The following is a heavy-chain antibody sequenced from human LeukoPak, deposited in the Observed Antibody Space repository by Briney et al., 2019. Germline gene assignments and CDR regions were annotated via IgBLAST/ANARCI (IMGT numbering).Heavy chain of an antibody. Sequence: PGGSLRLSCAASGFTFNSYGMHWVRQAPGKGLEWVAFIRYDGSNKYYADSVKGRFTISRDNSKNTLYLQMNSLRAEDTAVYYCAREGDYDFWSGYSTGYYYYMDVWGKGTTVTVSS. CDR2: IRYDGSNK. CDR1: GFTFNSYG. J-gene: IGHJ6*03. CDR3: AREGDYDFWSGYSTGYYYYMDV. D-gene: IGHD3-3*01. V-gene: IGHV3-30*02.